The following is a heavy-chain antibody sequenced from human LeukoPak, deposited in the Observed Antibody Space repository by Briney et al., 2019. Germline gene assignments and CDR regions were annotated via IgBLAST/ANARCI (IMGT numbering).Heavy chain of an antibody. Sequence: GGSLRLSCAASGFTFSSYAMSWVRQAPGKGLEWVSVISGSGGNTYYADSVKGRFTISRDNSKNTLYLQMNSLRAEDAAVYYCADRDSSSPRHWGQGTLVTVSS. J-gene: IGHJ4*02. D-gene: IGHD3-22*01. CDR2: ISGSGGNT. V-gene: IGHV3-23*01. CDR1: GFTFSSYA. CDR3: ADRDSSSPRH.